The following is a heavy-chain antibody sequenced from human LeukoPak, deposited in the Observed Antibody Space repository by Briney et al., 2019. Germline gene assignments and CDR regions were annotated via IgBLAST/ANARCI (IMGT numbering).Heavy chain of an antibody. CDR1: GGSFSGYY. CDR3: ARGFPGIQLWLRKGRFDY. V-gene: IGHV4-34*01. D-gene: IGHD5-18*01. J-gene: IGHJ4*02. CDR2: INHSGST. Sequence: PSETLSLTCAVYGGSFSGYYWRWIRQPPGKGLEWVGEINHSGSTNSNPSLKSRVTISVDTSKNQFSLKLSSVTAADTAVYYCARGFPGIQLWLRKGRFDYWGQGTLVTVSS.